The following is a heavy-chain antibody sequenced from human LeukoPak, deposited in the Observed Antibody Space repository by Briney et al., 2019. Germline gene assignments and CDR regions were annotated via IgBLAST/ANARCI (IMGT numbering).Heavy chain of an antibody. Sequence: ASVKVSCKASGYTFTGYYMHWVRQAPGQGLEWMGWISAYNGNTNYAQKLQGRVTMTTDTSTSTAYMELRSLRSDDTAVYYCARGSYYDSSGYCDVWGKGTTVTVSS. J-gene: IGHJ6*04. CDR2: ISAYNGNT. CDR3: ARGSYYDSSGYCDV. D-gene: IGHD3-22*01. CDR1: GYTFTGYY. V-gene: IGHV1-18*04.